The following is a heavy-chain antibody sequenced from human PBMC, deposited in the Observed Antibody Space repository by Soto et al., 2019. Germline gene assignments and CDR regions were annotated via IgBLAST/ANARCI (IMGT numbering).Heavy chain of an antibody. D-gene: IGHD3-22*01. CDR1: GGTFSSYA. Sequence: QVQLVQSGAEVKNPGSSVRVSCKASGGTFSSYALTWLRQAPGQGLESMGGIIPIFATTNYAQKFQGRLTITADETTSTAYMELSSLTSEDTAVYYCARPSRPAGLNNYDDIGYGDAFEIWRHGPVVTVSS. CDR2: IIPIFATT. V-gene: IGHV1-69*01. CDR3: ARPSRPAGLNNYDDIGYGDAFEI. J-gene: IGHJ3*02.